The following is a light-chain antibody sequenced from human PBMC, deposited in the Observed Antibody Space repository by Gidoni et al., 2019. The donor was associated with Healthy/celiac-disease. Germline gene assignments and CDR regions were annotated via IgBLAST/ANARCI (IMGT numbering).Light chain of an antibody. CDR3: QVWDSSSDHPS. J-gene: IGLJ2*01. CDR1: KMGSKM. CDR2: DDS. V-gene: IGLV3-21*03. Sequence: YVLTQPPSVSVAPGKTARLTCGGNKMGSKMWHWYQQKPGQAPVLVVYDDSDRPSGIPERFSGSNSGNTATLTISRVEAGDEADYYCQVWDSSSDHPSFGGGTKLTVL.